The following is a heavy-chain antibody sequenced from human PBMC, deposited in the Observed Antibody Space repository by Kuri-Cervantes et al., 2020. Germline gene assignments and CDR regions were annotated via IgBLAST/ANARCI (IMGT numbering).Heavy chain of an antibody. CDR3: ARVTSFLEWLLSYFDY. J-gene: IGHJ4*02. V-gene: IGHV4-34*01. CDR1: GGSFSGYY. D-gene: IGHD3-3*01. Sequence: GSLRLSCAVYGGSFSGYYWSWIRQPPGKGLEWIGEINHSGSTNYNPSLKSRVTISVDTSKNQFSLKLSSVTAADTAVYYCARVTSFLEWLLSYFDYWGQGTLVTVSS. CDR2: INHSGST.